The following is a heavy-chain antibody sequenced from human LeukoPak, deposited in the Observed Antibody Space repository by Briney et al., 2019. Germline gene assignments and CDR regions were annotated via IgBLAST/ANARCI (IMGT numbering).Heavy chain of an antibody. CDR3: VKDRDDYGDYAFDY. CDR1: GFTFSSYA. D-gene: IGHD4-17*01. Sequence: GGSLRLSCAASGFTFSSYAMSWVRQAPGKGLEWVSAISGSGGSTYYADSVKGRFTISRDNSKNTLYLQMNSLRAEDTAVYCCVKDRDDYGDYAFDYWGLGTLVIVSS. CDR2: ISGSGGST. V-gene: IGHV3-23*01. J-gene: IGHJ4*02.